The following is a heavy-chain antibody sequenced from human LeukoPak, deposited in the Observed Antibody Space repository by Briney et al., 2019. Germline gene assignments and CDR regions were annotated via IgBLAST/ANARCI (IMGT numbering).Heavy chain of an antibody. J-gene: IGHJ4*02. CDR3: ARDRGWLQYIDY. CDR1: GFTFGDYG. CDR2: INWNGGNT. D-gene: IGHD5-24*01. V-gene: IGHV3-20*04. Sequence: GGSLRLTCAASGFTFGDYGMSWVRQAPGKGLEWVSSINWNGGNTAYADSVKGRFTISRDTAKDSLYLQLNSLRAEDTALYYCARDRGWLQYIDYWGQGTLVTVSS.